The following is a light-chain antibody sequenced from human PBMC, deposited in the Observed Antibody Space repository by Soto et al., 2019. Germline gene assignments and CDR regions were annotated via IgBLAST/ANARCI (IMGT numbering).Light chain of an antibody. V-gene: IGKV3-20*01. J-gene: IGKJ4*01. Sequence: KGVTQSPATVSVSTGERATLSCRASQSVSSNLAWYQQKPGQAPRLLIYGASTRATGIPARFSGSGSGTDFTLTISRLEPEDLAVYYCQQYGSSPLTFGGGTKVDIK. CDR3: QQYGSSPLT. CDR2: GAS. CDR1: QSVSSN.